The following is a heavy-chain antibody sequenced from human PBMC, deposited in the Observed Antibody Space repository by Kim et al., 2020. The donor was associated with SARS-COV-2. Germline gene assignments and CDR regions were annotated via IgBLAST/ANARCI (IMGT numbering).Heavy chain of an antibody. Sequence: SETLSLTCTVSGDSISSSSYYWGWIRQPPGKGLEWIGSIYYSGSTYYNPSLKSRLTISVDTSKNQFSLKLSSVTAADTAVYYCAAHYYGSGSYFLDDYWGHGTLVTVSS. J-gene: IGHJ4*01. CDR2: IYYSGST. V-gene: IGHV4-39*01. CDR1: GDSISSSSYY. CDR3: AAHYYGSGSYFLDDY. D-gene: IGHD3-10*01.